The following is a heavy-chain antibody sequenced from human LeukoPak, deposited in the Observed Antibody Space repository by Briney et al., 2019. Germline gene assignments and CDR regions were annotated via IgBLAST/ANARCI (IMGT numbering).Heavy chain of an antibody. Sequence: ASVKVSCKVSGYTLTELSIHWVRQAPGKGLEWMGGFDPEDGETIYAQKFQGRVTMTEDTSTDTAYMELSSLRSEDTAVYYCATGRIAQGWFDPWGQGTLVTVSS. D-gene: IGHD2-15*01. CDR1: GYTLTELS. CDR3: ATGRIAQGWFDP. CDR2: FDPEDGET. V-gene: IGHV1-24*01. J-gene: IGHJ5*02.